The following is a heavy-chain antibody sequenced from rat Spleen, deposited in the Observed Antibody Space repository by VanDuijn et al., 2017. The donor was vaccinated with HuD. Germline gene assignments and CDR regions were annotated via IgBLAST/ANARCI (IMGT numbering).Heavy chain of an antibody. D-gene: IGHD1-12*03. V-gene: IGHV2S61*01. CDR3: ASQHYYDGYHRDF. CDR1: GFSLISYA. CDR2: IWGDGST. J-gene: IGHJ2*01. Sequence: QVQLKESGPGLVQPSQTLSLTCTVSGFSLISYAVHWVRQPPGKGLEWMGGIWGDGSTNYTSALKSRLSISRDTSKSQVFLKMNNLQTEDTAMYFCASQHYYDGYHRDFWGQGVMVTVSS.